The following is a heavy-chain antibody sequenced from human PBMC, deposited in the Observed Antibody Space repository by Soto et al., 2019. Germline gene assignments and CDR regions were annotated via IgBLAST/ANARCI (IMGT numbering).Heavy chain of an antibody. CDR3: ASDGKWLVLDY. V-gene: IGHV4-39*07. D-gene: IGHD6-19*01. CDR2: FFIGGNT. CDR1: GGSISSSTYY. Sequence: SETLSLTCTVSGGSISSSTYYWGWMRQPPGKGLEWIASFFIGGNTYYNPSLKSRVTISVDTSKNQFSLKLSSVTAADTAVYYCASDGKWLVLDYWGQGTLVTVSS. J-gene: IGHJ4*02.